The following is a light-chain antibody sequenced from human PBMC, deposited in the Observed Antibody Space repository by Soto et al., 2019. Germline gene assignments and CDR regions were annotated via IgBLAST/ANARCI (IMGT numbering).Light chain of an antibody. CDR3: QQYKNWPLT. Sequence: EIVMTQSPATLSVSPGERVTLSCRASQNINTDLAWYQQKPGQAPRLLIYDAFNRASAIPARFSGSGSGTEFTLTISSLQSEDFAVYYCQQYKNWPLTYGGGTKVEIK. CDR2: DAF. CDR1: QNINTD. J-gene: IGKJ4*01. V-gene: IGKV3-15*01.